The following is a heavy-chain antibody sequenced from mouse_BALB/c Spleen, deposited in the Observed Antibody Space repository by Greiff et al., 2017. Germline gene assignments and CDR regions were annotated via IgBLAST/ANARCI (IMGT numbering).Heavy chain of an antibody. D-gene: IGHD2-3*01. CDR2: ISYDGSN. Sequence: EVQLVESGPGLVKPSQSLSLTCSVTGYSITSGYYWNWIRQFPGNKLEWMGYISYDGSNNYNPSLKNRISITRDTSKNQFFLKLNSVTTEDTATYYCARDKYDPYYAMDYWGQGTSVTVSS. CDR3: ARDKYDPYYAMDY. J-gene: IGHJ4*01. V-gene: IGHV3-6*02. CDR1: GYSITSGYY.